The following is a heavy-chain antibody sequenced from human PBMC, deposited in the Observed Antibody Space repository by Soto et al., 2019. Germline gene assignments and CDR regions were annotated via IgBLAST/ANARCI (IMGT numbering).Heavy chain of an antibody. CDR3: ARGGRTPPFYYYYGMDV. J-gene: IGHJ6*02. Sequence: ASVKVSCKASGATFSSYAISWVRQAPGQGLEWMGGIIPIFGTANYAQKFQGRVTITADKSTSTAYMELSSLRSEDTAVYYCARGGRTPPFYYYYGMDVWGQGTTVTVSS. D-gene: IGHD1-7*01. CDR1: GATFSSYA. V-gene: IGHV1-69*06. CDR2: IIPIFGTA.